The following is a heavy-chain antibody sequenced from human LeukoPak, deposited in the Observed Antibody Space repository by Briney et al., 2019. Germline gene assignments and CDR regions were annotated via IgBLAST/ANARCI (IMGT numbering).Heavy chain of an antibody. Sequence: QSGGSLRLSCAASGFTFSSYWMSWVRQAPGKGLEWVANIKQDGSEKYYVDSVKGRFTISRDNAKNSLYLQVNSLRAEDTAVYYCARDTRIFGVVRGTDYWGQGTLVTVSS. D-gene: IGHD3-3*01. CDR2: IKQDGSEK. CDR1: GFTFSSYW. J-gene: IGHJ4*02. CDR3: ARDTRIFGVVRGTDY. V-gene: IGHV3-7*01.